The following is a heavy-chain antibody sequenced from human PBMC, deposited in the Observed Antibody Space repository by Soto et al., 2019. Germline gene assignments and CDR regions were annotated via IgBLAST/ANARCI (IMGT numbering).Heavy chain of an antibody. J-gene: IGHJ4*02. CDR3: ARDVLLWFGELSPFGY. V-gene: IGHV3-7*04. D-gene: IGHD3-10*01. Sequence: GGSLRLSCAASGFTFSSYWMSWVRQAPGKGLEWVANIKQDGSEKCYVDSVKGRFTISRDNAKNSLYLQMNSLRAEDTAVYYCARDVLLWFGELSPFGYWGQGTLVTVSS. CDR1: GFTFSSYW. CDR2: IKQDGSEK.